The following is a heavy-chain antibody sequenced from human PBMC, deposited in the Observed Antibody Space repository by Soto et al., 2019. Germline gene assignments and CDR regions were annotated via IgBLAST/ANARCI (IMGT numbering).Heavy chain of an antibody. CDR1: GFSLSTSGMC. D-gene: IGHD4-17*01. CDR3: ARFTTPVMTTGYYYYYYMDV. J-gene: IGHJ6*03. V-gene: IGHV2-70*11. Sequence: SGPTLVNPTQTLTLTCTFSGFSLSTSGMCVSWIRQPPGKALEWLARIDWDDDKYYSTSLKTRLTISKDTSKNQVVLTMTNMDPVDTATYYCARFTTPVMTTGYYYYYYMDVWGKGTTVTVSS. CDR2: IDWDDDK.